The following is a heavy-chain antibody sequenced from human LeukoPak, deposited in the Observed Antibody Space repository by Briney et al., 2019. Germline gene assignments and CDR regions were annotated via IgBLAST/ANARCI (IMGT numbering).Heavy chain of an antibody. Sequence: PGGSLRLSCAASGFTFSSYGMHWVRQAPGKGLEWVAVISYDGSNKYYADSVKGRFTISRDNSKNTLYLQMNSLRAEDTAVYYCARDPDYVWGRGFDPWGQGTLVTVSS. D-gene: IGHD3-16*01. CDR2: ISYDGSNK. CDR3: ARDPDYVWGRGFDP. V-gene: IGHV3-30*03. J-gene: IGHJ5*02. CDR1: GFTFSSYG.